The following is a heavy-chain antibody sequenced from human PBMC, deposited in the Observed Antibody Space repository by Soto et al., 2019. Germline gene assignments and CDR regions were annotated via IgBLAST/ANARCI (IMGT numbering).Heavy chain of an antibody. V-gene: IGHV4-39*02. D-gene: IGHD1-26*01. J-gene: IGHJ5*02. CDR2: IYYSGST. CDR3: ATQEVGGSYVYTFDP. CDR1: GGSISSSSYY. Sequence: QLQLQASGPGLVKPSETLSLTCTVSGGSISSSSYYWGWIRQPPGKGLEWIGSIYYSGSTYYNPSLKRRVIISVDTSKNHSSLKLSSVTAADTAVYYCATQEVGGSYVYTFDPWGQGTLVTVSS.